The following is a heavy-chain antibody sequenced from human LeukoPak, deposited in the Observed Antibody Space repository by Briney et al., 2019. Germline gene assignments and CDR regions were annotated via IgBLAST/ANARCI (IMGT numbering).Heavy chain of an antibody. V-gene: IGHV4-34*01. J-gene: IGHJ4*02. CDR3: ARERYCSGGSCSEDFDY. D-gene: IGHD2-15*01. CDR2: INHSGST. Sequence: SETLSLTCAVYGGSFSGYYWSWIRQPPGKGLEWIGEINHSGSTNYNPSLKSRVTISVDTSKNQFSLKLSSVTAADTAVYYCARERYCSGGSCSEDFDYWGQGTLVTVSS. CDR1: GGSFSGYY.